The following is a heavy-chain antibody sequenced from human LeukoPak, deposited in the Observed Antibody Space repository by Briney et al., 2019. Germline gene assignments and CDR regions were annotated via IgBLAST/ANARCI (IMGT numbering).Heavy chain of an antibody. CDR2: INPNSGCT. CDR1: GYTFTAYY. J-gene: IGHJ3*02. D-gene: IGHD2-15*01. V-gene: IGHV1-2*02. CDR3: AREGRGWAFDI. Sequence: ASVKVPCKAFGYTFTAYYIHWVLQAPGQGREWMGWINPNSGCTNYAQKFQGRVTMTRDTSISTAYMELSRLRSDDTAVYYCAREGRGWAFDIWGQGTMVTVSS.